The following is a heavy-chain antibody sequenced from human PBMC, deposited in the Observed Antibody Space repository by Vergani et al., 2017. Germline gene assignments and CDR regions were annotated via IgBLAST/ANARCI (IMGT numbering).Heavy chain of an antibody. CDR1: GYTFTSYG. Sequence: QVQLVQSGAEVKKPGASVKVSCKASGYTFTSYGISWVRQAPGQGLEWMGWISAYNGNTNDAQKLQGRVTMTTDTSTSTAYMELRSLRSDDTAVYYCAGGYCSSTSCCEKDGMDVWGQGTTVTVSS. V-gene: IGHV1-18*01. CDR2: ISAYNGNT. J-gene: IGHJ6*02. D-gene: IGHD2-2*01. CDR3: AGGYCSSTSCCEKDGMDV.